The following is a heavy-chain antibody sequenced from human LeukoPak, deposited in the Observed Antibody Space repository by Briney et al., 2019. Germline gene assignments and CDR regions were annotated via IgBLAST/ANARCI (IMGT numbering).Heavy chain of an antibody. V-gene: IGHV3-48*03. CDR3: ARVSRGSYDLDY. CDR2: ISSSGTTV. CDR1: GFIFSSYE. D-gene: IGHD1-26*01. J-gene: IGHJ4*02. Sequence: GGSLRLSCAASGFIFSSYEMNWVRQAPGKGLEWVSYISSSGTTVHYAESVKGRVTISRDNAKSSLYLQMNSLRVEDTAVYYCARVSRGSYDLDYWGQGTLVTVSS.